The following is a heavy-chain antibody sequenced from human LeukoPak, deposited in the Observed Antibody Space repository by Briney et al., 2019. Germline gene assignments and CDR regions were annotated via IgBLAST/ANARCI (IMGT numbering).Heavy chain of an antibody. CDR1: GGSISSYY. J-gene: IGHJ4*02. CDR2: IYYSGST. D-gene: IGHD6-19*01. V-gene: IGHV4-59*01. Sequence: SETLSLTCTVSGGSISSYYWSWIRQPPGKGLEWIGYIYYSGSTNYNPSLKSRVTISVDTSKNQFSLKLSSVTAADTAVYYCARAGSSGWYRSVDYWGKGTLVTVSS. CDR3: ARAGSSGWYRSVDY.